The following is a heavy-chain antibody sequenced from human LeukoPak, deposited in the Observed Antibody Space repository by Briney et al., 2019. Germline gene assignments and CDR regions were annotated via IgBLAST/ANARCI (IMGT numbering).Heavy chain of an antibody. CDR2: IKTKANSYAT. D-gene: IGHD1-26*01. V-gene: IGHV3-73*01. CDR3: AKLVGAVFDY. CDR1: GFTFSDSA. Sequence: GGSLRLSCAASGFTFSDSAMHWVRQASGKGLEWVGRIKTKANSYATAYAASVKGRFTISRDNSKNTPYLQMNSLRAEDTAVYYCAKLVGAVFDYWGQGTLVTVSS. J-gene: IGHJ4*02.